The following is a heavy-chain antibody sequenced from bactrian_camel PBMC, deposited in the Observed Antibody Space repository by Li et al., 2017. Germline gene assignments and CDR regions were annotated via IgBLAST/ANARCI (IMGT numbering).Heavy chain of an antibody. J-gene: IGHJ4*01. CDR1: GYTYSTYC. V-gene: IGHV3S26*01. Sequence: HVQLVESGGGSVQAGGSLRLSCAASGYTYSTYCMAWFRQAPGKEREGVTTIDSDGRASYADSVKGRFTISKGNVENTLYLEMNSLQAVDTAMYSCAADRYYRRLCSYNLWGQGTQVTVS. CDR2: IDSDGRA. D-gene: IGHD3*01. CDR3: AADRYYRRLCSYNL.